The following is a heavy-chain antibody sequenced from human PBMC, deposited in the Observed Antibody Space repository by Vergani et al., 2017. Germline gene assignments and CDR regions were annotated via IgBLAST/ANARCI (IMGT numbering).Heavy chain of an antibody. CDR2: IYPGDSDT. CDR1: GYSFTNYW. Sequence: EVQLEQSGAEVKKPGESLKISCKGSGYSFTNYWIGWVRQMPGKGLEWMGIIYPGDSDTRYSPSFQGKVTISADKSITTAYLQWSSLMASDTAMYYCARHHYSSLMGGNWFGPWGQGALVTVSS. CDR3: ARHHYSSLMGGNWFGP. V-gene: IGHV5-51*01. D-gene: IGHD2-8*01. J-gene: IGHJ5*02.